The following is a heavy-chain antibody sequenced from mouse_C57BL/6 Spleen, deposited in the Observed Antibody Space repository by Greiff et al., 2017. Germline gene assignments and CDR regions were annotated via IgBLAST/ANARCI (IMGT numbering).Heavy chain of an antibody. CDR1: GYSITSGYY. V-gene: IGHV3-6*01. Sequence: ESGPGLVKPSQSLSLTCSVTGYSITSGYYWNWIRQFPGNKLEWMGYISYDGSNNYNPSLKNRISITRDTSKNQFFLKLNSVTTEDTATYYCARGGYDDDGWFAYWGQGTLVTVSA. CDR2: ISYDGSN. CDR3: ARGGYDDDGWFAY. D-gene: IGHD2-4*01. J-gene: IGHJ3*01.